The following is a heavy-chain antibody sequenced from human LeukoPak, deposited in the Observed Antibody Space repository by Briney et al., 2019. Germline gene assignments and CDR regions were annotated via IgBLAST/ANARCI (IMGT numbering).Heavy chain of an antibody. CDR1: GCSISSSNW. D-gene: IGHD4-17*01. J-gene: IGHJ5*02. Sequence: PSGTLSLTCAVSGCSISSSNWWSWIRQPPGKGLEWIGSIYSSGSTYYNPSLKSRVTISVDTSKNQFSLKLTSVTAADTAVYYCARHYGPWGQGALVTVSS. V-gene: IGHV4-39*01. CDR2: IYSSGST. CDR3: ARHYGP.